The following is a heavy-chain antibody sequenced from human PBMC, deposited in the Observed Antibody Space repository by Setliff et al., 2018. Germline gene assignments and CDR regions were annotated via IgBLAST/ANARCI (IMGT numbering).Heavy chain of an antibody. V-gene: IGHV4-61*02. D-gene: IGHD3-3*01. CDR2: IYTGGST. Sequence: SETLSLTCSVSGDSINSGTYYWSWFRQSAGKGLEWIGRIYTGGSTNYNPSLKSRVTISVDTSKNQFSLKLSSVTAADTAVYYCARGVPYYNFWSGYYGPLHYFDYWGQGTLVTVSS. CDR1: GDSINSGTYY. J-gene: IGHJ4*02. CDR3: ARGVPYYNFWSGYYGPLHYFDY.